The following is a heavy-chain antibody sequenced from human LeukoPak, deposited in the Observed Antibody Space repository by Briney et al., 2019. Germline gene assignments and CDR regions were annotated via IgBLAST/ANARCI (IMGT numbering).Heavy chain of an antibody. CDR1: GFTFNTVW. D-gene: IGHD3-16*01. V-gene: IGHV3-15*01. CDR2: IKSKTDGERS. Sequence: GGSLRLSCTASGFTFNTVWVTWVRQAPGKGLEWVGRIKSKTDGERSDYAAAVKGRFIISRDDSEDTLFLQMNSLKTEDTAVYYCTTVHGAGPVNFDYWGQGSLVTVSS. J-gene: IGHJ4*02. CDR3: TTVHGAGPVNFDY.